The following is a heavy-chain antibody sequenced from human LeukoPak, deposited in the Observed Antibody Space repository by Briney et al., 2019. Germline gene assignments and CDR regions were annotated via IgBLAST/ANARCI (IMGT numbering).Heavy chain of an antibody. CDR3: ARASTHRYNWKSGQLNDAFDI. CDR2: INPSGGST. Sequence: GASVKVSCKASGYTFTSYYMHWVRQAPGQGLEWMGIINPSGGSTSYAQKFQGRVTMTTDTSTSTAYMELRSLRSDDTAVYYCARASTHRYNWKSGQLNDAFDIWGRGTMVTVSS. J-gene: IGHJ3*02. CDR1: GYTFTSYY. D-gene: IGHD1-20*01. V-gene: IGHV1-46*01.